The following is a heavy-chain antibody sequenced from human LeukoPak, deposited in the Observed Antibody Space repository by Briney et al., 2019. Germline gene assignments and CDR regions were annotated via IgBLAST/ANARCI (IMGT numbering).Heavy chain of an antibody. J-gene: IGHJ4*02. CDR3: ARDIGEWFGERWAFDDY. CDR1: GFTFSTYS. CDR2: ISSSGSYI. D-gene: IGHD3-10*01. Sequence: GGSLRLSCAASGFTFSTYSMNWVRQAPGKGLEWVSSISSSGSYIYYADSVKGRFTISRDNAKNSLYLQMISLRAEDTAGYYCARDIGEWFGERWAFDDYWGQGTLVTVSS. V-gene: IGHV3-21*01.